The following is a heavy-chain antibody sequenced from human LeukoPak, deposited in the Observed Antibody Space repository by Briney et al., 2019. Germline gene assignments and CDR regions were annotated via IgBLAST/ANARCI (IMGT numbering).Heavy chain of an antibody. V-gene: IGHV3-7*01. CDR3: ARDVNYFDY. J-gene: IGHJ4*02. CDR2: IKQDGSEK. CDR1: GFTFSSYW. Sequence: GGSLRFSCAASGFTFSSYWMSWVRKAPGKGLEWVANIKQDGSEKYYVDSVKGRFTISRDNAKNSLYLQMNSLRAEDAAVYYCARDVNYFDYWGQGTLVTVSS.